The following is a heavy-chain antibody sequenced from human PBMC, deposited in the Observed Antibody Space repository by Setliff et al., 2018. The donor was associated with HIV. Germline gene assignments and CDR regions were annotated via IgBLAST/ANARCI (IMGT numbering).Heavy chain of an antibody. CDR3: ANTGGSSLGTFDY. CDR1: GGSISSYY. CDR2: IYTSGST. D-gene: IGHD7-27*01. V-gene: IGHV4-4*08. Sequence: SETLSLTCSVSGGSISSYYWTWLRQFPGKGLEWIGYIYTSGSTNYNPSLKSRVTISVDTSKNQFSLKLSSVTAADTAVYYCANTGGSSLGTFDYWGQGTLVTVSS. J-gene: IGHJ4*02.